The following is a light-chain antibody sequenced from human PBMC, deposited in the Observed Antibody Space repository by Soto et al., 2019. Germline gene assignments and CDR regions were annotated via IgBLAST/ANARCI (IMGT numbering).Light chain of an antibody. Sequence: DIQMTQSPTSLSASVGDRITITCRLSQSISTYLNWYQQKPGEAPTLLVYDSSTLQSGVPSRFSGSGFGAEFTLTVSRLQPEDFAPYYCQQSYSNPTWTLGQGTKVDFK. J-gene: IGKJ1*01. V-gene: IGKV1-39*01. CDR2: DSS. CDR3: QQSYSNPTWT. CDR1: QSISTY.